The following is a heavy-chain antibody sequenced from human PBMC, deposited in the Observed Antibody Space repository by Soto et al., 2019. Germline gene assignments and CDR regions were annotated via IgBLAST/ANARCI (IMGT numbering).Heavy chain of an antibody. Sequence: QVQLVQSGAEVKKPGSSVKVSCKASGGTFSSYAISWVRQAPGQGLEWMGGIIPIFGTANYAQKFQGRVTITADESTSTAYLELSSLRSEDTAVYYCARLAALVFYYGMDVWGQGTTVTVSS. D-gene: IGHD6-25*01. CDR1: GGTFSSYA. CDR2: IIPIFGTA. V-gene: IGHV1-69*01. CDR3: ARLAALVFYYGMDV. J-gene: IGHJ6*02.